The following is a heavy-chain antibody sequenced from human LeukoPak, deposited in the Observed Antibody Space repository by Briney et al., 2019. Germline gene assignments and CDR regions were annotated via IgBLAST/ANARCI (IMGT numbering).Heavy chain of an antibody. CDR2: INLDGSEI. J-gene: IGHJ4*02. CDR3: ASDSSGWRAFDY. V-gene: IGHV3-7*05. Sequence: GGSLRLSCAASGLTFSTYWMSWIRQAPGKGLEWVANINLDGSEIYYVDSVKGRFTISRDNAKNSLYLQMNSLSAEDTAVYYCASDSSGWRAFDYWGQGTLVTVSS. D-gene: IGHD6-19*01. CDR1: GLTFSTYW.